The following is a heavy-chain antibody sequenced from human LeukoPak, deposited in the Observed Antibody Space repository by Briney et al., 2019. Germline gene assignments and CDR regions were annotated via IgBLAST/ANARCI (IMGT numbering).Heavy chain of an antibody. CDR3: ARVRWIQLWLGGTYYYYYMDV. J-gene: IGHJ6*03. D-gene: IGHD5-18*01. CDR1: GGSISSYY. CDR2: IYYSGST. Sequence: SETLSLTCTVSGGSISSYYWSWIRQPPGKGLEWIGYIYYSGSTNYNPSLKSRVTISVDTSKNQFSLKLSSVTAADTAVYYCARVRWIQLWLGGTYYYYYMDVWGKGTTVTISS. V-gene: IGHV4-59*01.